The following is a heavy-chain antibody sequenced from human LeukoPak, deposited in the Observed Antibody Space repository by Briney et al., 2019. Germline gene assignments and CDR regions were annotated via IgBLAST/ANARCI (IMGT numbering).Heavy chain of an antibody. CDR3: SGAVSALSLYGLEV. CDR2: INPNSGAT. V-gene: IGHV1-2*02. CDR1: GNTFTAYY. D-gene: IGHD5/OR15-5a*01. Sequence: ASVKVSCKASGNTFTAYYMQWVRQAPGQGLEWMGWINPNSGATIYSQKFQGRVTMTRDTSSSTAYMELSRLRSDDTALYYCSGAVSALSLYGLEVVGQGTTVTVSS. J-gene: IGHJ6*02.